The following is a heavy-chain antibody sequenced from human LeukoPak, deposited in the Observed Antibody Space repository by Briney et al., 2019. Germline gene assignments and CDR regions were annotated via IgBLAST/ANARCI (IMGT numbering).Heavy chain of an antibody. CDR1: GGSISSYY. CDR3: ARIPSGYCTNGVCQNWFDP. V-gene: IGHV4-34*01. Sequence: PSETLSLTCTVSGGSISSYYWSWIRQPPGKGLEWIGGINHSGSTNYNPSLKSRVTISVDTSKNQFSLKLSSVTAADTAVYYCARIPSGYCTNGVCQNWFDPWGQGTLVTVSS. J-gene: IGHJ5*02. D-gene: IGHD2-8*01. CDR2: INHSGST.